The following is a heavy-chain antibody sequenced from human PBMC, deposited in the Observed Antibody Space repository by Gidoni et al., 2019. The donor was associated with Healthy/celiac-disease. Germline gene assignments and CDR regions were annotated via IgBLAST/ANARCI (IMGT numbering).Heavy chain of an antibody. CDR2: IYYSGST. D-gene: IGHD6-13*01. Sequence: QLQLQASGPGLVKPSETLSLTCTVSGGSISSSSYYWGWIRQPPGKGLEWIGSIYYSGSTYYNPSLKSRVTISVDTSKNQFSLKLSSVTAADTAVYYCASYGIAAAADYFDYWGQGTLVTVSS. CDR3: ASYGIAAAADYFDY. CDR1: GGSISSSSYY. V-gene: IGHV4-39*01. J-gene: IGHJ4*02.